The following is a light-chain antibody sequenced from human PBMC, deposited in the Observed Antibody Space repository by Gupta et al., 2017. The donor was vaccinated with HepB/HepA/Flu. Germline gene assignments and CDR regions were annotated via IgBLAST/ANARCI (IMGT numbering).Light chain of an antibody. V-gene: IGKV2-28*01. J-gene: IGKJ1*01. CDR3: MQARQTPPA. CDR2: LGS. Sequence: DIVMTPSPLSMTVSPGESACISCRYSQSLLHSNGYTYLDWYLWKTGQSPQLLIYLGSNRASGVPYRFSGSGSGTEFTLKINRVEAEDGGVYYCMQARQTPPAFGQGTKVEIK. CDR1: QSLLHSNGYTY.